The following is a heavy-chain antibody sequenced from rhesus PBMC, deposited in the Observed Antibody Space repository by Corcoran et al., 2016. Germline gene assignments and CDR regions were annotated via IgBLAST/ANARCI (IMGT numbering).Heavy chain of an antibody. J-gene: IGHJ3*01. D-gene: IGHD3-9*01. CDR3: ARRDGYAFDF. Sequence: LQPQESGPGRVKPSAAPSLTLPVPCRPLINTLLTCLPHPPGKGLEWSGRVSGSGGSTSYNPSLKSRLTISTDTSKNQFSLKLSSVTAADTAVYFCARRDGYAFDFWGQGLRVTVSS. V-gene: IGHV4-173*01. CDR2: VSGSGGST. CDR1: CRPLINTL.